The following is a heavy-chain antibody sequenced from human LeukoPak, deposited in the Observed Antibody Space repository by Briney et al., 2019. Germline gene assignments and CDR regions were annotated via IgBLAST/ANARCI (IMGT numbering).Heavy chain of an antibody. Sequence: PGGSLRLSCSASGFTFSSYAMSWVRQAPGKGLEWVSAISGSGGSTYYADSVKGRFTISRDNSKNTLYLQMNSLRAEDTAVYYCARCYASGSYGMDYWGQGTVVTVSS. V-gene: IGHV3-23*01. J-gene: IGHJ4*02. D-gene: IGHD3-10*01. CDR1: GFTFSSYA. CDR2: ISGSGGST. CDR3: ARCYASGSYGMDY.